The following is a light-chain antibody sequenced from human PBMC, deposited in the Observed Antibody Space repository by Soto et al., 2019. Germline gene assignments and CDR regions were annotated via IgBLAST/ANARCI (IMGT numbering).Light chain of an antibody. Sequence: QSVLTQPASVSGSPGQSITISCTGTSSDVGGYDYVSWYQQHPGKAPKLMIYNVSNRPSGVSNRFSGSKSGNTASLTISGLQAEDEADYSCSSYTSGSTLYVFGTGTKVTVL. CDR1: SSDVGGYDY. CDR3: SSYTSGSTLYV. J-gene: IGLJ1*01. V-gene: IGLV2-14*01. CDR2: NVS.